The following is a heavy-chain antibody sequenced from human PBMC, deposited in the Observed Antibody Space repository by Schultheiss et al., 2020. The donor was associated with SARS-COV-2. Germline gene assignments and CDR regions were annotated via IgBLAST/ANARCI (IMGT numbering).Heavy chain of an antibody. CDR1: GGSFSGYY. D-gene: IGHD6-13*01. Sequence: LSLTCAVYGGSFSGYYWSWVRQAPGKGLEWVSYISSSGSTIYYADSVKGRFTISRDNAKNSLYLQMNSLRAEDTAVYYCAKDKQRASSLDYWGQGTLVTVSS. V-gene: IGHV3-11*01. CDR2: ISSSGSTI. CDR3: AKDKQRASSLDY. J-gene: IGHJ4*02.